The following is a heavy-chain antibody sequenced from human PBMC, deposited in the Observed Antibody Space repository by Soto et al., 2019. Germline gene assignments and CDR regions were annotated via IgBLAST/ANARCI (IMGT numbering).Heavy chain of an antibody. CDR2: IGHGGGRS. D-gene: IGHD3-16*01. CDR1: GLSFDTYA. Sequence: EVQLLESGGGLVQAGGSLRLSCAASGLSFDTYAMNWVRQAPGRGLEWVSGIGHGGGRSHYADSVKGRSTISKDSSKNTLFLQMNSLRAEDTAVYYCVGGGSGHWGQGTLVTVSS. V-gene: IGHV3-23*01. J-gene: IGHJ5*02. CDR3: VGGGSGH.